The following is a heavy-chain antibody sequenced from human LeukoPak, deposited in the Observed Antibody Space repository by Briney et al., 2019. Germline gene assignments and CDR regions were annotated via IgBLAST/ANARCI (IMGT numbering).Heavy chain of an antibody. V-gene: IGHV3-48*01. CDR3: ARDPTYYYDSSGIY. J-gene: IGHJ4*02. D-gene: IGHD3-22*01. CDR1: GFTFSSNS. CDR2: ISSSGTTI. Sequence: GGSLRLPCAASGFTFSSNSMNWVRQAPGKGLEWVSYISSSGTTIYYADAVKGRFTISRDNAKNSLYLQMNSLRAEDTAMYYCARDPTYYYDSSGIYWGQGTLVTVSS.